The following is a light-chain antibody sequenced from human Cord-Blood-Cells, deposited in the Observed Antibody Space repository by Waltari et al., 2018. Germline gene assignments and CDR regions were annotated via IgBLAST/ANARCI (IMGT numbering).Light chain of an antibody. CDR3: MQALQTPRT. V-gene: IGKV2-28*01. J-gene: IGKJ1*01. Sequence: DIVMTQSPLSLPVTPGEPASTSCRSSQTLLQSNGYNYLDWYLQKPGQSPQLLNYLGSNRASGVPDRFSCSGSGTDFTLKISRVEAEDGGVYYCMQALQTPRTFGQGTKVEIK. CDR2: LGS. CDR1: QTLLQSNGYNY.